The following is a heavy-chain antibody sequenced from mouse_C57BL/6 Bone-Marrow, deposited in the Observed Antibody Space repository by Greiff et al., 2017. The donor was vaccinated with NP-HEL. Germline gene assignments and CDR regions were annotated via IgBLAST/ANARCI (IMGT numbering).Heavy chain of an antibody. J-gene: IGHJ1*03. CDR2: IRNKSDGYTT. CDR1: GFTFTDYY. D-gene: IGHD1-1*01. Sequence: EVQVVESGGGLVQPGGSLSLSCAASGFTFTDYYMSWVRQPPGKALEWLGYIRNKSDGYTTDYSASVKGRFTISRDNSQSILYLQMNALRAEDRATYYFGRYRDGSSTGGYWYCDVWGKGTTVTVSS. V-gene: IGHV7-3*01. CDR3: GRYRDGSSTGGYWYCDV.